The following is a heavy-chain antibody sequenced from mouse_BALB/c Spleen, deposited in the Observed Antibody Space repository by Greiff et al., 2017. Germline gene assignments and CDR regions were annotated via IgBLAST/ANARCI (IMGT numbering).Heavy chain of an antibody. CDR3: ARWDDGYYYFDY. V-gene: IGHV1S81*02. CDR1: GYTFPSYW. CDR2: INPSNGRT. Sequence: VQLQQPGAELVKPGASVKLSCKASGYTFPSYWMHWVKQRPGQGSEWIGEINPSNGRTNYNEKFKSKATLTVDKSSITAYMQLSSLTSEDSAVYYCARWDDGYYYFDYWGQGTTLTVSS. D-gene: IGHD2-3*01. J-gene: IGHJ2*01.